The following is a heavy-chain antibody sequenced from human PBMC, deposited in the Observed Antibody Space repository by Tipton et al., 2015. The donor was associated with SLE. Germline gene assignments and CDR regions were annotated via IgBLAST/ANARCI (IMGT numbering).Heavy chain of an antibody. CDR1: GFIVGGTY. Sequence: SLRLSCVGSGFIVGGTYMSWVSQAPGKGLEWVSSIYKGGSRYYAGSVKGRFTITRDNSKNTLYLQMDGLSAEDSAVYFCAKGREWTEYGSNALDYWGQGTLVTVSS. J-gene: IGHJ4*02. CDR2: IYKGGSR. CDR3: AKGREWTEYGSNALDY. V-gene: IGHV3-53*05. D-gene: IGHD3/OR15-3a*01.